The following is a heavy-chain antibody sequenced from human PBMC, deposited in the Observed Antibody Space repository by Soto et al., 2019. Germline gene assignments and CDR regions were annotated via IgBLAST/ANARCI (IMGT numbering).Heavy chain of an antibody. CDR3: ARGGFNYAN. J-gene: IGHJ4*02. D-gene: IGHD5-18*01. CDR2: ISSSGASM. Sequence: QVQLVQSGGGLVKPGGSVRLSCAASGFTFSSSYMSWIRQAPGKGLEWVSYISSSGASMYYADSVKDRFTISRDNANNSLYLQMNGLRAEDTAVYYCARGGFNYANWGQGTLVTVTS. V-gene: IGHV3-11*01. CDR1: GFTFSSSY.